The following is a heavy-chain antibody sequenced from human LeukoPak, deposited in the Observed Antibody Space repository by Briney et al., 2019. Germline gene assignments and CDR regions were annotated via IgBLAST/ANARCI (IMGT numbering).Heavy chain of an antibody. Sequence: PSETLSLTCAVSGGSISSGGYSWSWIRQPPGKGLEWIGEINHSGSTNYNPSLKSRVTISVDTSKNQFSLKLSSVTAADTAVYYCARAPYVAAAGTFRRREEDYWGQGTLVTVSS. V-gene: IGHV4-34*01. CDR3: ARAPYVAAAGTFRRREEDY. J-gene: IGHJ4*02. CDR2: INHSGST. D-gene: IGHD6-13*01. CDR1: GGSISSGGYS.